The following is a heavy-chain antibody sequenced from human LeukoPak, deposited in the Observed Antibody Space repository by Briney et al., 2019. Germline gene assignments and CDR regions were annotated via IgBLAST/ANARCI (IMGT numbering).Heavy chain of an antibody. V-gene: IGHV3-7*01. Sequence: GGSLRLSCAASGFIFSTYWVTWVRQAPGKGLEWVANIKQDGSEKYYVDSVKGRFTISRDNAKNSLYLQMNSLRAEDTAVYYCAELGITMIGGVWGKGTTVTISS. CDR1: GFIFSTYW. D-gene: IGHD3-10*02. CDR3: AELGITMIGGV. J-gene: IGHJ6*04. CDR2: IKQDGSEK.